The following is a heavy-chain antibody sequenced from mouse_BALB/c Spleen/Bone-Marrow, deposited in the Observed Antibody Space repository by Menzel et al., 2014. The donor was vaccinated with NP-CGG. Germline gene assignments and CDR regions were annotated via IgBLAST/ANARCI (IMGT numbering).Heavy chain of an antibody. CDR1: GFTFSDYY. Sequence: EVQLQQSGGGLVKPGGSLKLSCAASGFTFSDYYMFWVRQTPEKRLEWVATISDDGGNTYYRDSVKGRFTISRDNAKNKLNLQMSSLKSEDTATYHCARETGPRAMDYWGQGTSVTVSS. CDR2: ISDDGGNT. J-gene: IGHJ4*01. V-gene: IGHV5-4*02. CDR3: ARETGPRAMDY. D-gene: IGHD4-1*01.